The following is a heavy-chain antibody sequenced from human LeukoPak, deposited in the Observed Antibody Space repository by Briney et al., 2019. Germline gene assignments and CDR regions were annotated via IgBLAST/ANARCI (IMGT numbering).Heavy chain of an antibody. D-gene: IGHD6-13*01. CDR3: ARGRPGYDAFDI. CDR2: IYYSGST. V-gene: IGHV4-59*01. CDR1: GGSISSYY. J-gene: IGHJ3*02. Sequence: PSETLSLTCTVSGGSISSYYWSWIRQPPGKGLEWIGYIYYSGSTNYNPSLKSRVTISVDTSKNQFSLKLSSVTAADTAVYYCARGRPGYDAFDIWGQGTMVTVSS.